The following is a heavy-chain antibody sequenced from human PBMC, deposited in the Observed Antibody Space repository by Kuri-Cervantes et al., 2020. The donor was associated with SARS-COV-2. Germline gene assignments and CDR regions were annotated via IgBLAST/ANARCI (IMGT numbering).Heavy chain of an antibody. J-gene: IGHJ4*01. V-gene: IGHV3-53*01. CDR2: LNPGGST. Sequence: GESLKISCAASGFTVSTNFMNFFRQSAGKGLEWVSSLNPGGSTFYADSVKGRFTISTDTSKNMVFLQMNSLRVDDTAVYYCARGMAGTPRYFDCWGRGTLVTVSS. CDR3: ARGMAGTPRYFDC. D-gene: IGHD5-24*01. CDR1: GFTVSTNF.